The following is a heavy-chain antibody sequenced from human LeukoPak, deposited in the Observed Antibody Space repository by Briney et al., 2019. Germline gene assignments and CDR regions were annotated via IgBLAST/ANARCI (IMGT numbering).Heavy chain of an antibody. D-gene: IGHD6-19*01. CDR1: GFTFSHYW. Sequence: GGSLRLSCAASGFTFSHYWMHWVRQAPGKGLVWVSLINSDGTTTTYADSVEGRFTISRDNTKSTPYLQRNSLRAEDTAVYYCVRREAVGSDGWFYFDYWGQGTLVTVSS. J-gene: IGHJ4*02. V-gene: IGHV3-74*01. CDR2: INSDGTTT. CDR3: VRREAVGSDGWFYFDY.